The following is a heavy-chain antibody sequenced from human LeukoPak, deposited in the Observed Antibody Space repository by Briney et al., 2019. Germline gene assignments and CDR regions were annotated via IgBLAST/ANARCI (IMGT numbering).Heavy chain of an antibody. CDR3: ARGLSEAVAGIGY. V-gene: IGHV1-8*01. CDR1: GYTFTSYD. CDR2: MNPNSGNT. J-gene: IGHJ4*02. D-gene: IGHD6-19*01. Sequence: ASVKVSCKSSGYTFTSYDINWVRQATGQGLEWMGSMNPNSGNTGYAQKFHGRMTMTRDTSISTAYMELSSLTSEDTAVYYCARGLSEAVAGIGYWGQGTLVTVSS.